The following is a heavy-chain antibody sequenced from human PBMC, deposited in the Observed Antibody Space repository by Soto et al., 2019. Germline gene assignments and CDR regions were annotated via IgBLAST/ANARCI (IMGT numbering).Heavy chain of an antibody. D-gene: IGHD3-10*01. CDR2: ISYDGSNK. Sequence: GGSLRLSCAASGFTFSSYGMHWVRQAPGKGLEWVAVISYDGSNKYYADSVKGRFTISRDNSKNTLYLQMNSLRAEDTAVYYCAKAEWFGELFYYGMDVWGQGTTVTVSS. V-gene: IGHV3-30*18. CDR1: GFTFSSYG. J-gene: IGHJ6*02. CDR3: AKAEWFGELFYYGMDV.